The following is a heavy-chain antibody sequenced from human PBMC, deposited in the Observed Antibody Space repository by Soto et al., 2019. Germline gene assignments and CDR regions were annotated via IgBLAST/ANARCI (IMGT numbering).Heavy chain of an antibody. CDR1: GYTFTSYY. Sequence: ASVKVSCKASGYTFTSYYMHWVRQAPGQGLEWMGIINPSGGSTSYAQKFQGRVTMTRDTSTSTVYMELSSLRSEDTAVYYCARDGDYDSSGYSNSFDPWGQGTLVTVSS. D-gene: IGHD3-22*01. CDR2: INPSGGST. V-gene: IGHV1-46*01. J-gene: IGHJ5*02. CDR3: ARDGDYDSSGYSNSFDP.